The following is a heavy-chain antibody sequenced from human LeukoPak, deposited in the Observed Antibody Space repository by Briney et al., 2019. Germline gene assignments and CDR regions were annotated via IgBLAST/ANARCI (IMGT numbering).Heavy chain of an antibody. CDR3: ARAWDSTTGGNYYYYYMDV. CDR2: ISSSSSYI. CDR1: GFTFSSYS. D-gene: IGHD1-1*01. Sequence: PGGSLRLSCAASGFTFSSYSMNWVRQAPGKGLEWVSSISSSSSYIYYADSVKGRFTISRDNAKNSLYLQMNSLRAEDTAVYYCARAWDSTTGGNYYYYYMDVWGKGTTVTVSS. V-gene: IGHV3-21*01. J-gene: IGHJ6*03.